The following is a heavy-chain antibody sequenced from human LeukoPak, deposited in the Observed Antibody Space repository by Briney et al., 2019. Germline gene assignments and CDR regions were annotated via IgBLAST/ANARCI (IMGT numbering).Heavy chain of an antibody. V-gene: IGHV3-15*01. Sequence: AGGSLRLSCAASGFTFSNAWMSWVRQAPGKGLEWVGRIKSKTDGGTTDYAAPVKGRFTISRDDSKNTLYLQMNSLKTEDTAVYYCTLLWFGDSAYYYYGMDVWGKGTTVTVSS. CDR1: GFTFSNAW. CDR2: IKSKTDGGTT. J-gene: IGHJ6*04. CDR3: TLLWFGDSAYYYYGMDV. D-gene: IGHD3-10*01.